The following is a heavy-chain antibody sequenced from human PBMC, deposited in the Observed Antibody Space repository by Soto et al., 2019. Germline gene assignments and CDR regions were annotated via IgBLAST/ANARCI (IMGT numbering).Heavy chain of an antibody. CDR1: AFNFRTYF. V-gene: IGHV3-7*03. Sequence: GGSLRLSCAASAFNFRTYFMTWVRQAPGKGLEWVANINQDGSEKYYVDSVKGRFTISRDNAKKSLYLQMNSLSAEDTAVYYCARMTIAAGGFAFDYWGQGALVTVSS. D-gene: IGHD6-13*01. CDR3: ARMTIAAGGFAFDY. J-gene: IGHJ4*02. CDR2: INQDGSEK.